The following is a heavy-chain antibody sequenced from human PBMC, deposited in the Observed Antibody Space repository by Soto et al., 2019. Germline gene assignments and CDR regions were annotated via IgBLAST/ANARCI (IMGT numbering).Heavy chain of an antibody. V-gene: IGHV1-18*01. Sequence: QVQLVQSGAEVKKPGASVKVSCKASGYIFTSYGISWVRQAPGQGLEWMGWISAYNGNTNYAQNLQGRVAMTTDTSTSTAYMELRSLRSDDTAVYYCARDRYDFWSGYSQYYFDYWGQGTLVTVSS. CDR2: ISAYNGNT. CDR1: GYIFTSYG. D-gene: IGHD3-3*01. CDR3: ARDRYDFWSGYSQYYFDY. J-gene: IGHJ4*02.